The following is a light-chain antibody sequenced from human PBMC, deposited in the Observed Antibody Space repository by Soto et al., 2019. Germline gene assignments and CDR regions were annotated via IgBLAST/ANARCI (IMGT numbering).Light chain of an antibody. V-gene: IGLV2-11*01. CDR2: GVT. J-gene: IGLJ1*01. CDR3: CSYAGSYSYV. Sequence: QSVLTQPRSVSGSPGQSVTISCTGTSSDVGGYKYVSWYQQHPGKAPKLLIYGVTKRTSGVPDRFSGSKSGNTASLTISGLQSEDEADYYCCSYAGSYSYVFGTGTKLTVL. CDR1: SSDVGGYKY.